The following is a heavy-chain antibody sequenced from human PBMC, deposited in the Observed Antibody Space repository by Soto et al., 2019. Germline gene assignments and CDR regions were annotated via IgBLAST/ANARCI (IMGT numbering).Heavy chain of an antibody. CDR1: DASINSGGYY. CDR2: IYYSGTT. CDR3: ARGLIVMLAGIEELINSHFDS. Sequence: PSETLSLTCTVSDASINSGGYYWSWIRQHPGKGLEWIGFIYYSGTTYYNPSLKSRVTTSVDTSKNQFSLRLSSVTAADTAVYYCARGLIVMLAGIEELINSHFDSWGQGTLVT. V-gene: IGHV4-31*03. D-gene: IGHD2-21*02. J-gene: IGHJ4*02.